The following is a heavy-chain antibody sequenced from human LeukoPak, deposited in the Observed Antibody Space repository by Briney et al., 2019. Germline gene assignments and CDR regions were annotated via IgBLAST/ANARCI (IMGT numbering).Heavy chain of an antibody. J-gene: IGHJ6*03. D-gene: IGHD5-12*01. Sequence: GASMKVSCKASGGTFSSYAISWVRQAPGQGLEWMGGIIPIFGTANYAQKFQGRVTITTDESTSTAYMELSSLRSEGTAVYYCASSGPWATPYYYYYMDVWGKGTTVTVSS. CDR1: GGTFSSYA. CDR2: IIPIFGTA. V-gene: IGHV1-69*05. CDR3: ASSGPWATPYYYYYMDV.